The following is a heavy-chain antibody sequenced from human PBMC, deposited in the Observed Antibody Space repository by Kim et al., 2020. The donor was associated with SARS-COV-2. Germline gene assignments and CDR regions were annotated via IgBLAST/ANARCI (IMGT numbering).Heavy chain of an antibody. Sequence: ASVKVSCKASGYTFTSYAMNWVRQAPGQGLEWMGWINTNTGNPTYAQGFTGRFVFSLDTSVSTAYLQISSLKAEDTAVYYCARDPNYYDSSAYAFDIWGQGTMVTVSS. D-gene: IGHD3-22*01. J-gene: IGHJ3*02. CDR1: GYTFTSYA. CDR3: ARDPNYYDSSAYAFDI. V-gene: IGHV7-4-1*02. CDR2: INTNTGNP.